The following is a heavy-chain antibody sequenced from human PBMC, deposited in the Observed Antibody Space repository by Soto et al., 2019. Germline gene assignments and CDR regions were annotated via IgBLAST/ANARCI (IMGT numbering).Heavy chain of an antibody. D-gene: IGHD5-12*01. CDR3: ASGTAWLQLLPDY. Sequence: QVQLQESGPGLVKPSETLSLTCTVSGGSITSYYWSWLRQPPGKGLAWIGYIYYSGSTNYNPSLKSRVSISVDTYKNHCSRKLSSVTAADTTVYYWASGTAWLQLLPDYWGQGTLVTASS. CDR1: GGSITSYY. CDR2: IYYSGST. V-gene: IGHV4-59*01. J-gene: IGHJ4*02.